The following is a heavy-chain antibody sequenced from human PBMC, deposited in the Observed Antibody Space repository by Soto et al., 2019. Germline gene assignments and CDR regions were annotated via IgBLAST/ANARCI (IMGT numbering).Heavy chain of an antibody. CDR2: VFYSGAT. CDR3: ARERIGNDYYYGMDV. D-gene: IGHD2-21*01. Sequence: PSETLSLTCNVSGASLTKSYWSWIRQPPWKGLEWIGNVFYSGATRYNPSLKSRVSMSVDTSKSHFSLRLTFVTAADTAVYYCARERIGNDYYYGMDVWGQGTTVTVSS. V-gene: IGHV4-59*01. CDR1: GASLTKSY. J-gene: IGHJ6*02.